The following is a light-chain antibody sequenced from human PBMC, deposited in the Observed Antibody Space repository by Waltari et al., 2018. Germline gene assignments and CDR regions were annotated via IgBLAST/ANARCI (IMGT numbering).Light chain of an antibody. CDR2: DVS. Sequence: ALTQPASVSGSPGQSVTIFCAGPSNDVGVYNSCSWYQEHPGQAPRVIIYDVSDRPSGVSDRFSGSKSGNTASLTISGLQAEDEADYYCSSQSSNDVVLFGGGTKLTVL. V-gene: IGLV2-14*01. CDR1: SNDVGVYNS. J-gene: IGLJ2*01. CDR3: SSQSSNDVVL.